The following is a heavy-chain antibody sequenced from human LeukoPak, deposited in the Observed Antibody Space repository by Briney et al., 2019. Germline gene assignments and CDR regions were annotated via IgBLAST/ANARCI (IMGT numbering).Heavy chain of an antibody. D-gene: IGHD5-18*01. V-gene: IGHV4-61*02. CDR2: LYTNGGA. Sequence: SETLSLTCTVSGASISSGGYFWTWIRQPAGKGLEWIGRLYTNGGATYNPSLKSRVTFSLDTSSQFSLKLTSVPAADTAVYYCATPGYSYGLFDYWGQGTLVTVSS. CDR1: GASISSGGYF. J-gene: IGHJ4*02. CDR3: ATPGYSYGLFDY.